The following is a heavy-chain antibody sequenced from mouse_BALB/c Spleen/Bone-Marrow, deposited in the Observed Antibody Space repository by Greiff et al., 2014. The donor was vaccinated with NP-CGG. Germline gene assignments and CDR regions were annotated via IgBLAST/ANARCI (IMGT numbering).Heavy chain of an antibody. Sequence: QVQLQQSRPDLVRPGSSVKMSCKASDYTFTTYWMHWVKQRPGQGLEWIGMIDPSTSETRLNQKFKDKATLIVDKSSNTAYMQLSSLTSEDSAVYYCARRTLAMDYWGQGTSVTVSS. CDR3: ARRTLAMDY. CDR2: IDPSTSET. CDR1: DYTFTTYW. J-gene: IGHJ4*01. V-gene: IGHV1-52*01.